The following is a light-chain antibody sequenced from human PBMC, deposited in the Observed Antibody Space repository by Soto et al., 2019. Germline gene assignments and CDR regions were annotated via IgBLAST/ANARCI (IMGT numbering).Light chain of an antibody. CDR3: QQYNSFSWT. J-gene: IGKJ1*01. Sequence: DIQMTQSPSTLSASVGDRVTITCRASQSISSWLAWYQQKPGKAPKLLIYDASSLESGVPSRFSGSGSGSHFSLTISSLQPDDFAPYYCQQYNSFSWTFGQGTKVEIK. V-gene: IGKV1-5*01. CDR1: QSISSW. CDR2: DAS.